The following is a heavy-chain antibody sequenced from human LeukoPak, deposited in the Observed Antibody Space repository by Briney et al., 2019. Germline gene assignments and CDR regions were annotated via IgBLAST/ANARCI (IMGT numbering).Heavy chain of an antibody. V-gene: IGHV4-38-2*02. CDR2: IYHSGST. Sequence: SETLSLTCIVSGYSISSGYYWGWIRQPPGRGREWIGSIYHSGSTYYNPSLKSRVTISVDTSKNQFSLKLSSVTAADTAVHYCAREPPTETNYYDSSGYDYGYDYWGQGTLVTVSS. CDR1: GYSISSGYY. CDR3: AREPPTETNYYDSSGYDYGYDY. D-gene: IGHD3-22*01. J-gene: IGHJ4*02.